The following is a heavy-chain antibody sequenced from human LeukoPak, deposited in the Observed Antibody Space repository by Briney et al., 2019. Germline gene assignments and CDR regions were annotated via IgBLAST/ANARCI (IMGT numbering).Heavy chain of an antibody. CDR1: GFTFSSYA. J-gene: IGHJ5*02. CDR2: LSSSGGTT. Sequence: GGSLRLSCAASGFTFSSYAMSWVRQVPGQGLEWVSGLSSSGGTTYYIDSVKGRFIVSRDNSENTLSLQMTSLKVEDTAVYYCARGPPLFDPWGQGTLVTVSS. CDR3: ARGPPLFDP. V-gene: IGHV3-23*01.